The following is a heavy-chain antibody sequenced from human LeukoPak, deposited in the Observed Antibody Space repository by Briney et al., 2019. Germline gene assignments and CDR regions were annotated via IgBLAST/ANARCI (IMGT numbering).Heavy chain of an antibody. J-gene: IGHJ5*02. V-gene: IGHV2-5*02. CDR1: GFSLSTSGVG. CDR3: AHKREEVAEYYFAP. Sequence: ESGPTVVKPTQTLTLTCTFSGFSLSTSGVGVGWIRQPPGKALEWLALIYWDNDKRFNPSLKTRLSITKDTSKNQVVLTMTDMDPVDTATYYCAHKREEVAEYYFAPWGQGTLVTVSS. D-gene: IGHD6-19*01. CDR2: IYWDNDK.